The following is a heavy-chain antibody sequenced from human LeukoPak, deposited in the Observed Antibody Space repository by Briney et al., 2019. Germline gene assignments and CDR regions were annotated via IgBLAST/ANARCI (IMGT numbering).Heavy chain of an antibody. J-gene: IGHJ4*02. Sequence: SSETLSLTCTVSGGSISSGSYYWSWIRQPAGKGLEWIGRIYTSGSTNYNPSLKSRVTISVDTSKNQFSLKLSSVTAADTAVYYCASSVLRYFDWSGPQLYYFDYWGQGTLVTVSS. CDR3: ASSVLRYFDWSGPQLYYFDY. V-gene: IGHV4-61*02. CDR2: IYTSGST. D-gene: IGHD3-9*01. CDR1: GGSISSGSYY.